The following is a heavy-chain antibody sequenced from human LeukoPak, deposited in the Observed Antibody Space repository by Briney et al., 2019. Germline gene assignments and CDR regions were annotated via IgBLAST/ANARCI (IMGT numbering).Heavy chain of an antibody. V-gene: IGHV3-23*01. D-gene: IGHD1-26*01. CDR3: ARSVGATGVFDY. CDR1: GFTFSRYG. Sequence: GGSLRLSCAASGFTFSRYGMSWVRQAPGKGLEWVSGISGSGASTYYADSVKGRFTISRDNSKNTLYLQMNSLRAEDTAVYYCARSVGATGVFDYWGQGTLVTVSS. J-gene: IGHJ4*02. CDR2: ISGSGAST.